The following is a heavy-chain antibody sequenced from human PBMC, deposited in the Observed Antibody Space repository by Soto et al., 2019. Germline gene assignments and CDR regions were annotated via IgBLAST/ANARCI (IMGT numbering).Heavy chain of an antibody. Sequence: QVQLHQWGAGLLKHSETLFLTGAVYGGSFSGYYWSWIRPAPGQGLEWIGQINHSGSTNYNPSLTSRVTLSVDTSKNQFSLTLSSVTVADPAVYYCAVGSGWLNLFDPWGHGTLVTVSS. CDR2: INHSGST. J-gene: IGHJ5*02. D-gene: IGHD6-19*01. CDR1: GGSFSGYY. V-gene: IGHV4-34*01. CDR3: AVGSGWLNLFDP.